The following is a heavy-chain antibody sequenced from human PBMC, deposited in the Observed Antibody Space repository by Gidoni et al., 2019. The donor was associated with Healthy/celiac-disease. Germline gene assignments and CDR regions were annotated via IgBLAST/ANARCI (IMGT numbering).Heavy chain of an antibody. CDR2: IRSKANSYAT. V-gene: IGHV3-73*02. D-gene: IGHD6-6*01. CDR3: TSRPPGYYFDY. J-gene: IGHJ4*02. Sequence: EVQLVESGGGLVQPGGSLKLSCAASGLTFSGSAMHWVRQASGKGREWVGRIRSKANSYATAYAASVKGRFTISRDDSKNTAYLQMNSLKTEDTAVYYCTSRPPGYYFDYWGQGTLVTVSS. CDR1: GLTFSGSA.